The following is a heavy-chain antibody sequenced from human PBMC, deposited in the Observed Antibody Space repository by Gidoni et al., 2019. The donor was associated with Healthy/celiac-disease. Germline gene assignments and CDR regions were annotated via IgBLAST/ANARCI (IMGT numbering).Heavy chain of an antibody. CDR1: GGSFSGYY. Sequence: QVQLQQWGAGLLKPSETLSLTCAVYGGSFSGYYWSWIRQPPGKGLEWIGEINHSGSTNYNPSLKSRVTNSVDTSKNQFSLKLSSVTAADTAVYYCARAQYCSGGSCVYYYYYGMDVWGQGTTVTVSS. V-gene: IGHV4-34*01. J-gene: IGHJ6*02. CDR3: ARAQYCSGGSCVYYYYYGMDV. D-gene: IGHD2-15*01. CDR2: INHSGST.